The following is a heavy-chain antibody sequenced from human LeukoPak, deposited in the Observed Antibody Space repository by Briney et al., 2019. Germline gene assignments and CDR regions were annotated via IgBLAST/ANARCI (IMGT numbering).Heavy chain of an antibody. CDR3: ARDYYDSSGYYYLDY. J-gene: IGHJ4*02. CDR2: ISSSSSTI. CDR1: GFTFSSYS. V-gene: IGHV3-48*04. D-gene: IGHD3-22*01. Sequence: PGGSLRLSCAASGFTFSSYSMNWVRQAPGKGLEWVSYISSSSSTIYYADSVKGRFTISRDNAKNSLYLQMNSLRAEDTAVYYCARDYYDSSGYYYLDYWGQGTLVTVSS.